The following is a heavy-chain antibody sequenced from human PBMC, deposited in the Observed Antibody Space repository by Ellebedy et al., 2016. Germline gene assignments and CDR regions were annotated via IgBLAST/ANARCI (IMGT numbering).Heavy chain of an antibody. Sequence: SETLSLXXTVSGGSISRYYGTWVRQSPGKGLEWTGYVYDTGSTNYNPSLKSRLSISVDTSKNQFFLQLRSVTAADTAVYYCARLPSRRCCSFYYGMDVWGQGTTVIVSS. CDR3: ARLPSRRCCSFYYGMDV. J-gene: IGHJ6*02. V-gene: IGHV4-59*08. CDR2: VYDTGST. D-gene: IGHD2-15*01. CDR1: GGSISRYY.